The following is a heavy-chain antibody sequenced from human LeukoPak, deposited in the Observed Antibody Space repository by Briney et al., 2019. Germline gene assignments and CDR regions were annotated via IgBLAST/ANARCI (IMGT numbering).Heavy chain of an antibody. CDR2: INPSAGST. Sequence: ASVKVSCKTSGYSFTSYYMHWVRQAPGQGLEWMGIINPSAGSTSYAQKFQGRVTMTRDTSTSTVYMELSSLTSEDTAVYYCARVYYYDGSGYSLDYWGQGTLVTVSS. D-gene: IGHD3-22*01. J-gene: IGHJ4*02. CDR3: ARVYYYDGSGYSLDY. V-gene: IGHV1-46*01. CDR1: GYSFTSYY.